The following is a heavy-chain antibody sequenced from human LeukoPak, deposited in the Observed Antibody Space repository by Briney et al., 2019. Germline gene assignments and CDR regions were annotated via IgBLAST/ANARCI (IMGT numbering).Heavy chain of an antibody. V-gene: IGHV3-48*04. CDR1: GFTFSTYG. J-gene: IGHJ3*02. D-gene: IGHD1-26*01. CDR2: ISSSGSSI. CDR3: ARDMEPDAFDI. Sequence: PGGSLRLSCAASGFTFSTYGMHWVRQAPGKGLEWVSYISSSGSSIYYADSVKGRFTISRDNAKNSLYLQMNSLRAEDTAVYYCARDMEPDAFDIWGQGTMVTVSS.